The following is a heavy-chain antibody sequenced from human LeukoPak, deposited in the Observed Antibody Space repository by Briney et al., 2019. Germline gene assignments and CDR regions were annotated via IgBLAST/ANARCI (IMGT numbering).Heavy chain of an antibody. D-gene: IGHD3-10*01. CDR3: ARALGRGRITMVRGAPSYFDY. CDR1: GGSISSYY. Sequence: PETLSLTCTVSGGSISSYYWSWIRQPPGKGLEWIGYIYYSGSTNYNPSLKSRVIISVDTSKNQFSLKLSSVTAADTAVYYCARALGRGRITMVRGAPSYFDYWGQGTLVTVSS. J-gene: IGHJ4*02. V-gene: IGHV4-59*01. CDR2: IYYSGST.